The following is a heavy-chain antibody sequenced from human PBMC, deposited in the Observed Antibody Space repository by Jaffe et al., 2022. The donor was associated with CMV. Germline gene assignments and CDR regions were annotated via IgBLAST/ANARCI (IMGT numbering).Heavy chain of an antibody. V-gene: IGHV4-34*01. CDR1: GGSFNGYY. CDR3: ARRPRNSYFVY. J-gene: IGHJ4*02. Sequence: QVQIQQWGARLLKPSETLSLTCAVYGGSFNGYYWSWIRQPPGKGLEWIGEINHTGSINYNPSLKSRVTISEDTSKNQFSLKLSSMTAADTAVYYCARRPRNSYFVYWDQGTLVTVSS. CDR2: INHTGSI. D-gene: IGHD3-10*01.